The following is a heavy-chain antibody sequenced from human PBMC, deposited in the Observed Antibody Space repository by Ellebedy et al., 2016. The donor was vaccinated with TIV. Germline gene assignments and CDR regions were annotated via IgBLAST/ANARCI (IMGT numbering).Heavy chain of an antibody. V-gene: IGHV1-69*13. Sequence: AASVNVSCKASGGTFSNYAISWVRQAPGQGLEWMGGFIPIFGRANYVQNFRGRVTITADESTSTAYLELSRLRSDDTAVYYCASSETRTTPDYWGQGTLVTVSS. D-gene: IGHD1-14*01. CDR2: FIPIFGRA. CDR1: GGTFSNYA. CDR3: ASSETRTTPDY. J-gene: IGHJ4*02.